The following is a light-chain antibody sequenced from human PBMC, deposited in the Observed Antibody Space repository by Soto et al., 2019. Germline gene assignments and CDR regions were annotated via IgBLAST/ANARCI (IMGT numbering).Light chain of an antibody. CDR3: VSFTTSRSYF. V-gene: IGLV2-14*03. CDR2: DII. Sequence: QSALTQPASVSGSPGQSITISCTGTSSDVGAYIFVSWYQQHPGKAPKLMIYDIINRPSGVSNRFSGSKSGNTASLTISGLQAEDEADYYCVSFTTSRSYFFGTGTKLTVL. CDR1: SSDVGAYIF. J-gene: IGLJ1*01.